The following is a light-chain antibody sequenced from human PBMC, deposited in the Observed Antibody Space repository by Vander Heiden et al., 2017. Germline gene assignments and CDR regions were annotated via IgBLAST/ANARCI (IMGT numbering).Light chain of an antibody. CDR1: SSNIGAGYD. V-gene: IGLV1-40*01. CDR3: QSYDSSLSSVV. Sequence: QSVLTQPPSVSGAPGQRVTISCTGGSSNIGAGYDVHWYQQLPGTAPKLLIYGKANRPSGVPDRFSGSKSGTSASLAITRLQAEDEADYFCQSYDSSLSSVVFAGGTKLTVL. CDR2: GKA. J-gene: IGLJ2*01.